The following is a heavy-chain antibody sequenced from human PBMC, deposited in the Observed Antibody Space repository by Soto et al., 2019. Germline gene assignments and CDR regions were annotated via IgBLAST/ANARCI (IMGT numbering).Heavy chain of an antibody. D-gene: IGHD3-10*01. CDR1: GFTFSYSA. V-gene: IGHV3-73*01. Sequence: GSLRLSCAASGFTFSYSALHWGLQASGKGLEWVGRIRNKPDNYATAYAASVKGRFTFSRDDSKNTAYLHTNSLKTEDTAVYYCLRRRKLYGSGSGPSEAFDIWGQGTMVTVSS. J-gene: IGHJ3*02. CDR2: IRNKPDNYAT. CDR3: LRRRKLYGSGSGPSEAFDI.